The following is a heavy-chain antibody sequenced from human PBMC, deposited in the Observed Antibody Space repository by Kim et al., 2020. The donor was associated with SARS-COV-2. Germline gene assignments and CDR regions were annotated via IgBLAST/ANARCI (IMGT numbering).Heavy chain of an antibody. CDR2: INSDGSTT. Sequence: GGSQRLSCAASGFTFTSYWMYWVRQAPGKGLVWVSRINSDGSTTRYADSVKGRFTISRDNAKNTLYLQMNSLRAEDTAVYYCTRGFDLWGRGTLVTVSS. CDR1: GFTFTSYW. J-gene: IGHJ2*01. V-gene: IGHV3-74*01. CDR3: TRGFDL.